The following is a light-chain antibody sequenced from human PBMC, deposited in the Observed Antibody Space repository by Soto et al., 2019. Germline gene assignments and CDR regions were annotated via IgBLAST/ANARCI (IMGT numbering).Light chain of an antibody. CDR3: QQRSNWPQIT. CDR1: LSVSSY. CDR2: DAS. Sequence: EIVLSHSPDTLSLSPGERATLSCRASLSVSSYLAWYQQKPGQAPRLLIYDASNRATGIPARFSGSGSGTDFTLTIRSLEPEDFAVYYCQQRSNWPQITFGQGTRLEIK. V-gene: IGKV3-11*01. J-gene: IGKJ5*01.